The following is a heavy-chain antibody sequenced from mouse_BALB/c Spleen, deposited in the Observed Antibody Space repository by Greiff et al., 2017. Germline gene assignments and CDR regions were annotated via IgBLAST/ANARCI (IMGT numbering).Heavy chain of an antibody. V-gene: IGHV1-9*01. J-gene: IGHJ4*01. Sequence: QVQLQQSGAELMKPGASVKISCKATGYTFSSYWIEWVKQRPGHGLEWIGEILPGSGSTNYNEKFKGKATFTADTSSNTAYMQLSSLTSEDSAVYYCARGDYGDGIYAMDYWGQGTSVTVSS. CDR3: ARGDYGDGIYAMDY. CDR2: ILPGSGST. D-gene: IGHD2-4*01. CDR1: GYTFSSYW.